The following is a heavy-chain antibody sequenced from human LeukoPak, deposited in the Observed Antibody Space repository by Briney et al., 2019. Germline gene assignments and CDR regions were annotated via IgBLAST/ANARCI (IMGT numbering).Heavy chain of an antibody. CDR1: GFTFSNYD. CDR2: IGTAGDT. V-gene: IGHV3-13*04. CDR3: ARYDLFIRPQDY. D-gene: IGHD3-9*01. Sequence: GGSLRLSCAASGFTFSNYDMHWVRQATGKGLEWVSGIGTAGDTYYPGSVKGRFTISRENAKNSLYLQMNSLRAEDTAVYFCARYDLFIRPQDYWGQGTLVTVSS. J-gene: IGHJ4*02.